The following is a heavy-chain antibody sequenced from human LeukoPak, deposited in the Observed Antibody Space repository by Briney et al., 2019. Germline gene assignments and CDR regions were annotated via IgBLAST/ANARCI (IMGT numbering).Heavy chain of an antibody. CDR2: INPNSGGT. CDR1: GYTFTGYY. Sequence: ASVKVSCKPSGYTFTGYYMHWVRQAPGQGLEWMGWINPNSGGTNYAQKFQGRVTMTRDTSISTAYMELSRLRSDDTAVYYCARGLGYCSSTSCQGAYNWFDPWGQGTLVTVSS. V-gene: IGHV1-2*02. J-gene: IGHJ5*02. D-gene: IGHD2-2*01. CDR3: ARGLGYCSSTSCQGAYNWFDP.